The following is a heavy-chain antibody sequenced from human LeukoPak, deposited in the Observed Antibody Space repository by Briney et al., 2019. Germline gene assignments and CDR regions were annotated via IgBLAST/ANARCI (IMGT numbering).Heavy chain of an antibody. Sequence: GGSLRLSCAASGFTFSNAWMSWVRQAPGKGLEWVGRIKSKTDGGTTDYAAPVKGRFTISRDDSKNTLYLQMNSLKTEDTAVYYCTTYLPPHSLWLVGANLGYWGQGTLVTVSS. D-gene: IGHD1-26*01. J-gene: IGHJ4*02. CDR3: TTYLPPHSLWLVGANLGY. CDR1: GFTFSNAW. CDR2: IKSKTDGGTT. V-gene: IGHV3-15*01.